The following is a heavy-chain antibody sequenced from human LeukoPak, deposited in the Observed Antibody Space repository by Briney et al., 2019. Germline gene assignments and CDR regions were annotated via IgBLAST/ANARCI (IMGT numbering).Heavy chain of an antibody. CDR2: ISYDGSNK. CDR3: ARESRGNDYGDYGDY. V-gene: IGHV3-30-3*01. D-gene: IGHD4-17*01. J-gene: IGHJ4*02. CDR1: GFTFSSYA. Sequence: PGESLRLSCAASGFTFSSYAMHWVRQAPGKGLEWVAVISYDGSNKYYADSVKGRFTISRDNSKNTLYLQMNSLRAEDTAVYYCARESRGNDYGDYGDYWGQGTLVTVSS.